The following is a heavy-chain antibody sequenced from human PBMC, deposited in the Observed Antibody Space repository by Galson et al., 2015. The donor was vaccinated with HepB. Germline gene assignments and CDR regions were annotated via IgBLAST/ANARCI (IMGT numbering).Heavy chain of an antibody. CDR1: GGTFSSYA. Sequence: SVKVSCKASGGTFSSYAVSWVRQAPGQGLEWMGGIIPLSGATNYAQKFQGRVTITADESTSTAYMELSSLRSEDTAVYFCATTYFYGSRSYKYFYGMDIWGQGTTVTVSS. CDR2: IIPLSGAT. V-gene: IGHV1-69*13. J-gene: IGHJ6*02. D-gene: IGHD3-10*01. CDR3: ATTYFYGSRSYKYFYGMDI.